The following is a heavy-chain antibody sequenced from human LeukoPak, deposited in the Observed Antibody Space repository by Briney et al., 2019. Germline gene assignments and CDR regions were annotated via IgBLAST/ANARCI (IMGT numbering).Heavy chain of an antibody. Sequence: PSETLSLTCTVSGGSISSSSYCWGWIRQPPGKGLEWIGSIYYSGSTYYNPSLKSRATISVDTSKNQFSLKLSSVTAADTAVYYCASIAATGYYGMDVWGQGTTVTVSS. CDR1: GGSISSSSYC. J-gene: IGHJ6*02. CDR2: IYYSGST. CDR3: ASIAATGYYGMDV. D-gene: IGHD2-21*01. V-gene: IGHV4-39*07.